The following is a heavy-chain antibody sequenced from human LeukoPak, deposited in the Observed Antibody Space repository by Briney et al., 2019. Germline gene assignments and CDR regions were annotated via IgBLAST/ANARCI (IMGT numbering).Heavy chain of an antibody. CDR3: AKGKFNIVVVPAAILAFDI. J-gene: IGHJ3*02. Sequence: PGGSLRLSCAASGFTFSSYAMSWVRQAPGKGLEWISVIRGSGGSTYYADSVKGRFTISRDNSKNTLYLQMNSLRAEDMAVYYCAKGKFNIVVVPAAILAFDIWGQGTMVTVSS. CDR2: IRGSGGST. D-gene: IGHD2-2*02. CDR1: GFTFSSYA. V-gene: IGHV3-23*01.